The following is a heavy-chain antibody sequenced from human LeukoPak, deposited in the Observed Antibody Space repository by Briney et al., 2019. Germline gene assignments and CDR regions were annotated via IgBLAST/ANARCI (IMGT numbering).Heavy chain of an antibody. D-gene: IGHD6-13*01. CDR3: ARDGSSWSNWLDP. J-gene: IGHJ5*02. CDR2: IKSDGSST. CDR1: EFSISTYW. Sequence: GGSLRLSCAASEFSISTYWMHWVRQAPGKGLVWVSRIKSDGSSTSYADSVKGRFTISRDNAKNTLYLQMNSLRVEDTAVYYCARDGSSWSNWLDPWGQGTLVTVSS. V-gene: IGHV3-74*01.